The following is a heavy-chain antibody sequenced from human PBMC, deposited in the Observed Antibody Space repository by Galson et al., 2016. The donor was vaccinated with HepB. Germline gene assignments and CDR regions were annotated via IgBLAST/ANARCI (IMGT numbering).Heavy chain of an antibody. V-gene: IGHV1-24*01. CDR1: GDTFSDLH. D-gene: IGHD3-10*01. CDR3: ATNRGVFENAIPPYFDS. CDR2: FVLEDGDT. Sequence: SVKVSCKVSGDTFSDLHIHWVRQAPGKGLEWMGGFVLEDGDTFFAPSFRGRFTMTGGTSADTAYMELASLTSDDTAVYFCATNRGVFENAIPPYFDSWGHGTLVTVSS. J-gene: IGHJ4*01.